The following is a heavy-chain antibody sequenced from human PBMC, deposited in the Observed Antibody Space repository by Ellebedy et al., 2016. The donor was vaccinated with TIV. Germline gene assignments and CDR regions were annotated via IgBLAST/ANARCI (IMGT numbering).Heavy chain of an antibody. CDR2: IRSKTAGGTT. CDR1: GFDFGNAW. J-gene: IGHJ3*02. Sequence: PGGSLRLSCAASGFDFGNAWMNWVRQAPGKGLEWVGRIRSKTAGGTTEYAAPVKGRFTLSRDDSKNTVYRQMNSLKTEDTAVYFCASDSPPPTVINAFDMWGQGTMVTVSS. V-gene: IGHV3-15*07. CDR3: ASDSPPPTVINAFDM. D-gene: IGHD4-17*01.